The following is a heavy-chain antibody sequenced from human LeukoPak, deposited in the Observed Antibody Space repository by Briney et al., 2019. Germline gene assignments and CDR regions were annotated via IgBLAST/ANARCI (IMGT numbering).Heavy chain of an antibody. D-gene: IGHD2-2*01. CDR1: GYSIISDYF. CDR3: ARDRSCSSTSCYGGKVGKVRYYYYMDV. V-gene: IGHV4-38-2*02. Sequence: SETLSLTCTVSGYSIISDYFWGWIRQPPGKGLEWIGTIYHSGSTYYSPSLKSRVTVSVDTSKNQFSLKLSSVTAADTAVYYCARDRSCSSTSCYGGKVGKVRYYYYMDVWGKGTTVTVSS. CDR2: IYHSGST. J-gene: IGHJ6*03.